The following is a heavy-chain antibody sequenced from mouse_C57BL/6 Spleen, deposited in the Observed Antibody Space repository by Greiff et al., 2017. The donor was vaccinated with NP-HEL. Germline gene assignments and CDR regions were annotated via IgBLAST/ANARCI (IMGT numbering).Heavy chain of an antibody. CDR1: GFSLTSYG. Sequence: QVQLQQSGPGLVQPSQSLSITCTVSGFSLTSYGVHWVRQSPGKGLEWLGVIWSGGSTDYNAAFISRLSISKDNSTSQVFFKMNSLQADDTAIYYCARNYESKRAMDYWGQGTSVTVSS. CDR2: IWSGGST. D-gene: IGHD2-12*01. CDR3: ARNYESKRAMDY. V-gene: IGHV2-2*01. J-gene: IGHJ4*01.